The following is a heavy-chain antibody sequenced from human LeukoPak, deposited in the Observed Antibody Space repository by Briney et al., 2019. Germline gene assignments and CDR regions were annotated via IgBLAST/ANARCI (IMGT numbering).Heavy chain of an antibody. CDR3: AREWAPPGIGRYSFDH. J-gene: IGHJ4*02. D-gene: IGHD6-13*01. Sequence: PGASLRLSCAASGFSLSSYRMNWVRQAPGKGLEWVSSERTTSSSIYYADSVKARFTISRDNAKNSLYLKINSLRAEDTAEYFCAREWAPPGIGRYSFDHWGQGTLVTVSS. CDR1: GFSLSSYR. V-gene: IGHV3-21*01. CDR2: ERTTSSSI.